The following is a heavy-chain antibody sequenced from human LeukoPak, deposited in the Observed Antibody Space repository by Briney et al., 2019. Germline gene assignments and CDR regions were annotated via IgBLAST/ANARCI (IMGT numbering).Heavy chain of an antibody. D-gene: IGHD2-21*02. Sequence: ASVKVSCKASGYTFTGYYMHWVRQAPGQGLEWMGRINPNSGGTNYAQKFQGRVTMTRDTSISTAYMELSRLRSDDTAVYYCARDPPRRGGIVVVTGDLWGRGTLVTVSS. CDR2: INPNSGGT. CDR1: GYTFTGYY. V-gene: IGHV1-2*06. CDR3: ARDPPRRGGIVVVTGDL. J-gene: IGHJ2*01.